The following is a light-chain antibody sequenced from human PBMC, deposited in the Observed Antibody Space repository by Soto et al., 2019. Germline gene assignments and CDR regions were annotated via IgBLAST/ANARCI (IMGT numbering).Light chain of an antibody. Sequence: EVVLTQSPDTLSLPPGERATLSCRASQSISSYLAWYQQKPGQAPRLLIYDASSRATGIPARFSGSGSGTDCTLTISSREPEDFAVYYCQQLTDWPPQWTFGQGTKVEIK. CDR1: QSISSY. CDR2: DAS. V-gene: IGKV3-11*01. CDR3: QQLTDWPPQWT. J-gene: IGKJ1*01.